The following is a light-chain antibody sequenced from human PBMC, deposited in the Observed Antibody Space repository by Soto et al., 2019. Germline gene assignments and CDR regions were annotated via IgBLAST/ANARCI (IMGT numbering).Light chain of an antibody. V-gene: IGKV1-5*01. CDR1: QSISSW. CDR2: DAS. CDR3: QQYNTYST. J-gene: IGKJ1*01. Sequence: DIQITQSPTTLSASFGDRFTITFRASQSISSWLAWYLQKPGKAPKLLIYDASSLESGVPSRFSGSGSGTEFTLTISSLQPDDFAAYYCQQYNTYSTFGQGTKVDI.